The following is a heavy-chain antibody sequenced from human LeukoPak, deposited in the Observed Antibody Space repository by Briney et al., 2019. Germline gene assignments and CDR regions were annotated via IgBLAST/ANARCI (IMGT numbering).Heavy chain of an antibody. V-gene: IGHV1-69*04. D-gene: IGHD4-17*01. Sequence: GASVKVSCKASGYTFTSYGISWVRQAPGQGLEWMGRIIPILGIANYAQKFQGRVTITADKSTSTAYMELSSLRSEDTAVYYCARGELTTPTYFDYWGQGTLVTVSS. CDR1: GYTFTSYG. J-gene: IGHJ4*02. CDR3: ARGELTTPTYFDY. CDR2: IIPILGIA.